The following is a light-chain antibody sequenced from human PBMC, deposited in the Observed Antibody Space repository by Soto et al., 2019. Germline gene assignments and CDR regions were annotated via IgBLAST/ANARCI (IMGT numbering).Light chain of an antibody. J-gene: IGKJ3*01. CDR2: AAS. CDR1: QTISSY. Sequence: DIQMTQSPSSLSASVGDSVTITCRASQTISSYLNWYQQKPGKAPKFLIYAASTLQSGVPSRFSGSGSGTDFTLTISSLQPEDFATYYCQQPYSAPFTFGPGTRVDMK. V-gene: IGKV1-39*01. CDR3: QQPYSAPFT.